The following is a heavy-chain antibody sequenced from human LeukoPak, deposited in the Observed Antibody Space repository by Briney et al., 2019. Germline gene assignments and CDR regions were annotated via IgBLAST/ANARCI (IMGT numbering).Heavy chain of an antibody. D-gene: IGHD3-3*01. CDR1: GGSISSSSYY. CDR3: ATGLYDFWSGYPPYFDY. V-gene: IGHV4-30-4*08. Sequence: PSETLSLTCTVSGGSISSSSYYWGWIRQPPGKGLEWIGYIYYSGSTYYNPSLKSRVTISVDTSKNQFSLKLSSVTAADTAVYYCATGLYDFWSGYPPYFDYWGQGTLVTVSS. J-gene: IGHJ4*02. CDR2: IYYSGST.